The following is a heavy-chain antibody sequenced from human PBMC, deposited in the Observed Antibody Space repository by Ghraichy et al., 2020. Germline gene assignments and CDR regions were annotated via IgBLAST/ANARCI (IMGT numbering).Heavy chain of an antibody. CDR2: INSNRSSI. D-gene: IGHD6-13*01. J-gene: IGHJ5*02. CDR1: GFTFSSYW. V-gene: IGHV3-74*01. CDR3: ARDLVSSSWYEAGFDP. Sequence: GGSLRLSCAAYGFTFSSYWMHWVRQAPWKVLVWVSYINSNRSSIYYADSVKGRFTISRDNAKNSLYLQMNSLRAEDTAVYYCARDLVSSSWYEAGFDPWGQGTLATVSS.